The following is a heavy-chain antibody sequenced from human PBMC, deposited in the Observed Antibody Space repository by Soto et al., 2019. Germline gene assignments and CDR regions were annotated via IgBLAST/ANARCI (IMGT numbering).Heavy chain of an antibody. J-gene: IGHJ4*02. CDR2: VNDGGRP. CDR1: GGSFSAYY. CDR3: ARAHYYYDSSGYFHY. D-gene: IGHD3-22*01. Sequence: PSETLSLTCAVYGGSFSAYYWSWIRQPPGKGLEWIGEVNDGGRPNYSVSLKSRLTISLDTSKNQFSLKLSSVTAADTAVYYCARAHYYYDSSGYFHYWGQGSLVTVSS. V-gene: IGHV4-34*01.